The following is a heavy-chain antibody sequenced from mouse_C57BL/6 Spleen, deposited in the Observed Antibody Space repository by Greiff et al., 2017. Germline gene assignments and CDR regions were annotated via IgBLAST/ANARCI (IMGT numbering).Heavy chain of an antibody. J-gene: IGHJ4*01. CDR2: INYDGSST. V-gene: IGHV5-16*01. CDR1: GFTFSDYY. Sequence: EVMLVESEGGLVQPGSSMKLSCTASGFTFSDYYMAWVRQVPEKGLEWVANINYDGSSTYYLDSLKSRFIISRDNAKNILYLQMSSLKSEDTATYYCARGDYLYAMDYWGQGTSVTVSS. D-gene: IGHD5-5*01. CDR3: ARGDYLYAMDY.